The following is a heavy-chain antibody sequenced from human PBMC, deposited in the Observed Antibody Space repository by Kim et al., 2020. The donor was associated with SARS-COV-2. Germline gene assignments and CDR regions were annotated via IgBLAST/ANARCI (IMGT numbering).Heavy chain of an antibody. J-gene: IGHJ4*02. CDR1: GYTFTSYY. CDR2: INPSGGST. V-gene: IGHV1-46*01. Sequence: ASVKVSCKASGYTFTSYYMHWVRQAPGQGLEWMGIINPSGGSTSYAQKFQGRVTMTRDTSTSTVYMELSSLRSEDTAVYYCARGVGGYSYGWRGTFDYWGQGTLVTVSS. D-gene: IGHD5-18*01. CDR3: ARGVGGYSYGWRGTFDY.